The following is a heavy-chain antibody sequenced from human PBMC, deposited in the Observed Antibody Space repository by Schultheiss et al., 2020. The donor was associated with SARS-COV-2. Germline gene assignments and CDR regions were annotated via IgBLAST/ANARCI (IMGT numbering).Heavy chain of an antibody. J-gene: IGHJ3*02. CDR1: GFTFNNYA. CDR2: ISYDGSNK. V-gene: IGHV3-30*18. D-gene: IGHD1-26*01. CDR3: VKEGSGSAALFDI. Sequence: GGSLRLSCAASGFTFNNYAMSWVRQAPGKGLEWVAVISYDGSNKYYADSVKGRFTISRDNSKNTLCLQMNSLRTEDTAIYYCVKEGSGSAALFDIWGQGTMVTVSS.